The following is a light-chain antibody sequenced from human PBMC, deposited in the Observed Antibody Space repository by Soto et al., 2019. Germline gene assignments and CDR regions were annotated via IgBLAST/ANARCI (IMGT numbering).Light chain of an antibody. CDR2: GAS. CDR1: QSVGSN. Sequence: EIVMTQSPATLSVSPGKRATLSCRASQSVGSNLAWYQQKPGQAPRLLIYGASTRATGIPARFSGSGSGTEFTLTISSLQSEDFAVYYCQQCDNWLRTFGQGTKV. CDR3: QQCDNWLRT. V-gene: IGKV3-15*01. J-gene: IGKJ1*01.